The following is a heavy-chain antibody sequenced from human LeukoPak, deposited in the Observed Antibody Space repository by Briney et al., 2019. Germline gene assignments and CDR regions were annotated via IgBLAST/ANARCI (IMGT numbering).Heavy chain of an antibody. CDR2: INPNSGGT. J-gene: IGHJ4*02. Sequence: ASVKVSCKASGYTFTGYYMHWVRQAPGQGLEWMGWINPNSGGTNYAQKFQGRVTMTRDTSISTAYMELSRLRSDDTAVYYCARESGYYDSSGYSRRYFDYWGQGTLVTVSS. V-gene: IGHV1-2*02. CDR3: ARESGYYDSSGYSRRYFDY. CDR1: GYTFTGYY. D-gene: IGHD3-22*01.